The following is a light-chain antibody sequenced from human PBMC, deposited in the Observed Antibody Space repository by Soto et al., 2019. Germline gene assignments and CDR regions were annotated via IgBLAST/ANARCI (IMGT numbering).Light chain of an antibody. CDR3: QQYGTSPWT. V-gene: IGKV3-20*01. J-gene: IGKJ1*01. CDR1: QSVISN. Sequence: EIVMTQSPATLSVSPGERATLSCRASQSVISNLAWYQQKPGQAPRLLTFGASSRATGIPDRFSASGSGTDFTLTILRLEPEDFAVYYCQQYGTSPWTFGQGTKVDI. CDR2: GAS.